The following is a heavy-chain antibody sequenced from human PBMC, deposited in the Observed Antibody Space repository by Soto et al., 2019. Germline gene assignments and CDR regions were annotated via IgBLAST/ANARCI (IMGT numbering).Heavy chain of an antibody. CDR1: RFTFSSYA. D-gene: IGHD6-19*01. V-gene: IGHV3-30*18. J-gene: IGHJ4*02. Sequence: QERLVESGGGVVQPGRSLRLSCAASRFTFSSYAMHWVRQAPGKGLEWVAAVSYDGNNEYYADSVRGRFNISRDNSKNTLYLQMNSLRAEDTAVYYCAKARYRLKLWLYFDYWGQGNLVTVSS. CDR2: VSYDGNNE. CDR3: AKARYRLKLWLYFDY.